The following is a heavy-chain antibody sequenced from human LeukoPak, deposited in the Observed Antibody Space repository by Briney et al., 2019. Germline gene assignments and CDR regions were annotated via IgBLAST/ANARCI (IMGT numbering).Heavy chain of an antibody. D-gene: IGHD3-22*01. Sequence: PGGSLRLSCADSVFTFSSYAMSWVRQAPGKGLEWVSAISGSGGSTYYADSVKGRFTISRDNSKNTLYLQMNSLRAADTAVYYCAKELTMIVVDDAFDIWGQGTMVTVSS. CDR1: VFTFSSYA. V-gene: IGHV3-23*01. CDR3: AKELTMIVVDDAFDI. J-gene: IGHJ3*02. CDR2: ISGSGGST.